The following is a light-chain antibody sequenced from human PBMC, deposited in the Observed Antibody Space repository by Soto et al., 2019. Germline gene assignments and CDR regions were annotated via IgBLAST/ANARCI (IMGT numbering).Light chain of an antibody. CDR3: QQYGSSPPT. Sequence: EIVMTQSPVTLSVSPGERATLSCRASQSVRSNLAWYQQKPGQAPSLLIYGAFTRATGIPTRFSGTGSGTEFTLTISSLQSEDFAVYYCQQYGSSPPTFGQGTKVEIK. V-gene: IGKV3-15*01. J-gene: IGKJ1*01. CDR2: GAF. CDR1: QSVRSN.